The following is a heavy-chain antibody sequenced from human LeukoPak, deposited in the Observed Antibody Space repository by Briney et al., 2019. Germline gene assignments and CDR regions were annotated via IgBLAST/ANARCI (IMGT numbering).Heavy chain of an antibody. J-gene: IGHJ4*02. Sequence: GGSLRLSCAASGFTFSSYWMSWVRQAPGKGLKWVANIEQDGSEKYYVDSVKGRFTISRDNAKNSLYLRMNSLRAEDTAVYYCARFNNYYEEYWGQGTLVTVSS. CDR1: GFTFSSYW. CDR3: ARFNNYYEEY. D-gene: IGHD3-22*01. V-gene: IGHV3-7*01. CDR2: IEQDGSEK.